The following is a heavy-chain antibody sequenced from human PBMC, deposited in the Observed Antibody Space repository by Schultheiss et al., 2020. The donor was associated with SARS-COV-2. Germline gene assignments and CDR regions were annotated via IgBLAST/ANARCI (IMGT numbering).Heavy chain of an antibody. CDR2: ISGSGGST. CDR3: AKERKVLRFLEWLFN. V-gene: IGHV3-23*01. CDR1: GFTFSSYA. Sequence: GGSLRLSCAASGFTFSSYAMSWVRQAPGKGLEWVSAISGSGGSTYYADSVKGRFTISRDNAKNSLYLQMNSLRAEDTSVYYCAKERKVLRFLEWLFNWGQGTLVTVSS. J-gene: IGHJ4*02. D-gene: IGHD3-3*01.